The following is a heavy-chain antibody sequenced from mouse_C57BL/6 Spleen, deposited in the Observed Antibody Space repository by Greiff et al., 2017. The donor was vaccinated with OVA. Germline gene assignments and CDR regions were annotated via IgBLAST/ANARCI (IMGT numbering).Heavy chain of an antibody. CDR3: ARQGPFDY. CDR1: GFTFSSYG. J-gene: IGHJ2*01. V-gene: IGHV5-6*01. Sequence: EVKVVESGGDLVKPGGSLKLSCAASGFTFSSYGMSWVRQTPDKRLEWVATISSGGSYTYYPDSVKGRFTISRDNAKNTLYLQMSSLKSEDTAMYYCARQGPFDYWGQGTTLTVSS. CDR2: ISSGGSYT.